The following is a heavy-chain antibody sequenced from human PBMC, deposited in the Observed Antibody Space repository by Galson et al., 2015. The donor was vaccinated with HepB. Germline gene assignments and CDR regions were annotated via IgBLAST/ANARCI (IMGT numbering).Heavy chain of an antibody. D-gene: IGHD6-13*01. V-gene: IGHV3-53*01. CDR3: ARGYSSSWYSGLGD. CDR1: GFSVSRNY. J-gene: IGHJ4*02. Sequence: SLRLSCAASGFSVSRNYMTWVRQAPGKGLEWVSVIYSGGNTDYADSVKGRFTISRDSSKNTLYLQMNSLRAEDTALYYCARGYSSSWYSGLGDWGQGTLVTVSS. CDR2: IYSGGNT.